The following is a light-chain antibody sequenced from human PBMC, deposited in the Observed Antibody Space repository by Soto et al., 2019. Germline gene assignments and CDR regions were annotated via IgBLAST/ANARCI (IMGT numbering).Light chain of an antibody. V-gene: IGKV3-20*01. CDR2: GAS. CDR3: QQANSFTFT. J-gene: IGKJ5*01. Sequence: EIVLTQSPGTLSSSPGERATLSGRASQTVTSNYLAWYPKNPGQDPRLLFFGASIRATGLPDRFSGGGSGTDFTLTISRLETEEFATYYCQQANSFTFTFGQGTKVDIK. CDR1: QTVTSNY.